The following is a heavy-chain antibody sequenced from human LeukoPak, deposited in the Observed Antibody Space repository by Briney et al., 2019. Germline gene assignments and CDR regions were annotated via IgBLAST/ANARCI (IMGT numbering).Heavy chain of an antibody. V-gene: IGHV1-2*02. CDR3: ARARRITMIVVANNWFDP. CDR1: GYTFTGYY. CDR2: VNPNRGGT. D-gene: IGHD3-22*01. Sequence: ASVKVSCKASGYTFTGYYMHWVRQAPGQGLEWMAWVNPNRGGTNYAQTLQGRVTMTRDTSISTAYMELRRLRSDDTAVSYCARARRITMIVVANNWFDPWGQGTLVTVSS. J-gene: IGHJ5*02.